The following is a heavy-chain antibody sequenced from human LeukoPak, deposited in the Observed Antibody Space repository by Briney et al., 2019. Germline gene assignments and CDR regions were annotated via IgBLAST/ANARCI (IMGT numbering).Heavy chain of an antibody. D-gene: IGHD1-26*01. CDR1: GYTFSDYY. J-gene: IGHJ3*02. Sequence: ASVKVSCKTSGYTFSDYYLHWVRQAPGQGLEWIGWINPSSGGTKYVQKFQGRVTMTRDTSISTGYMELRRLRSDDTAVYYCARPIRGSYVEDAFDMWGQGTMVTVSA. CDR3: ARPIRGSYVEDAFDM. CDR2: INPSSGGT. V-gene: IGHV1-2*02.